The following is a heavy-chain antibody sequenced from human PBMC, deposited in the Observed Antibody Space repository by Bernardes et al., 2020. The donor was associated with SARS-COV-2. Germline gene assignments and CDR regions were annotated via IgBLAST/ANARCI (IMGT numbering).Heavy chain of an antibody. D-gene: IGHD2-2*01. J-gene: IGHJ4*02. CDR1: GYTFTNYG. CDR2: ISAYNGNT. V-gene: IGHV1-18*04. CDR3: ARGSPGYCSSTSCLYYFDY. Sequence: ASVKVSCKASGYTFTNYGINWVRQAPGQGLEWMGWISAYNGNTKYEQKLQGRVTMTTDTSTSTAYMELRSLRSDDTAVYYCARGSPGYCSSTSCLYYFDYWGQGTLVTVSS.